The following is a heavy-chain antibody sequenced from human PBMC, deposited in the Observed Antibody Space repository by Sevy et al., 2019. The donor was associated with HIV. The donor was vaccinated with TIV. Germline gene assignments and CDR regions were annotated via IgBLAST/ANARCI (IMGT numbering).Heavy chain of an antibody. V-gene: IGHV3-53*01. CDR1: GFSVRSKY. Sequence: GGSRRLSGEASGFSVRSKYLAWVRQAPGKGRDWVSVIDSGKSTYYIGSVNGRFTISRESSKNTLYLQMDSLRAEDTAVYYCARVQSPTGWFDYWGQGSLVTVSS. CDR2: IDSGKST. D-gene: IGHD6-19*01. CDR3: ARVQSPTGWFDY. J-gene: IGHJ4*02.